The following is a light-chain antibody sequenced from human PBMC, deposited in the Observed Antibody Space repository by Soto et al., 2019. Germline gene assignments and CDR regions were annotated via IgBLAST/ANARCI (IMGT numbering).Light chain of an antibody. CDR2: EVT. J-gene: IGLJ3*02. V-gene: IGLV2-14*01. Sequence: QSALTQPASVSGSPGQSITVSCTGTNSDVGGYNYVSWYQQHPGEVPKLLIYEVTNRPSGVSNRFSASKSVNTASLTISGLQAEDEADYSCSSYTSSGTWVFGGGTKVTVL. CDR3: SSYTSSGTWV. CDR1: NSDVGGYNY.